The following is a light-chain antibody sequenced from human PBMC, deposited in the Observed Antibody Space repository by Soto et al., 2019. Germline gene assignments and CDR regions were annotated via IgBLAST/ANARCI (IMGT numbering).Light chain of an antibody. CDR2: GAS. J-gene: IGKJ1*01. Sequence: IVMTQSPATLSVSPGGRATLSCRASQSISDTLAWYQQKPGQAPRLLIHGASTRATSFPARFSGSGSGTDFTLTISSLQSEDFAVYYCQQYNNWPWTFGRGTKVDIK. CDR1: QSISDT. CDR3: QQYNNWPWT. V-gene: IGKV3-15*01.